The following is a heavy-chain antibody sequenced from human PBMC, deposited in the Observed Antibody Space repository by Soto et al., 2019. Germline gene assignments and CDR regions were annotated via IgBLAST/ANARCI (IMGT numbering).Heavy chain of an antibody. J-gene: IGHJ6*03. D-gene: IGHD2-15*01. V-gene: IGHV3-30*18. CDR3: AKDRGYCSGGSCYLYYYYYMDV. CDR1: GFTFSSYG. CDR2: ISYDGSNK. Sequence: GGSLRLSCAASGFTFSSYGMHWVRQAPGKGLEWVAVISYDGSNKYYADSVKGRFTISRDNSKNTLYLQMNSLRAEDTAVYYCAKDRGYCSGGSCYLYYYYYMDVWGKGTTVTVSS.